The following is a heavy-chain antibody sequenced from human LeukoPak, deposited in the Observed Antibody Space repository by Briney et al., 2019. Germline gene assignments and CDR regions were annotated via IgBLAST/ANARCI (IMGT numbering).Heavy chain of an antibody. CDR3: ARGRFLEWLGTFDY. Sequence: GGSLRLSCAASGFTFSSYWMHWVRQAPGKGLVWVSRINSDGSSTSYADSVKGRFTISRDNAKNTLYLQMNSLRAEDTAVYYCARGRFLEWLGTFDYWGQGTLVTVFS. J-gene: IGHJ4*02. D-gene: IGHD3-3*01. V-gene: IGHV3-74*01. CDR1: GFTFSSYW. CDR2: INSDGSST.